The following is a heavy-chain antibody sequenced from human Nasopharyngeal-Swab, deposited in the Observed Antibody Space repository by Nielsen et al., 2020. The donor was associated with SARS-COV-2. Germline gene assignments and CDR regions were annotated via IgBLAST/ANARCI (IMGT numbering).Heavy chain of an antibody. D-gene: IGHD6-19*01. J-gene: IGHJ5*02. V-gene: IGHV1-69*10. Sequence: SAKVSCKASGGTFSSYAISWVRHAPGQGLEWMGGIIPILGIANYAQKFQGRVTITADKSTSTAYMELSSLRSEDTAVYYCARERAYSSGLNWVDPWGQGTLVNVSS. CDR1: GGTFSSYA. CDR2: IIPILGIA. CDR3: ARERAYSSGLNWVDP.